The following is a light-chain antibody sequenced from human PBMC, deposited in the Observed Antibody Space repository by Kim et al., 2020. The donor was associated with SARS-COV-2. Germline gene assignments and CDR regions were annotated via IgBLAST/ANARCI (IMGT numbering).Light chain of an antibody. V-gene: IGKV3-11*01. Sequence: EIVLTQSPATLSLSPGEGATLSCRASQSVSSYLAWYQQKPGQAPRLLIYDASNRATGIPARFSGSGSGTDFTLTISSLEPEDFAVYYCQQRSKWPLTFGGGTKVDIK. J-gene: IGKJ4*01. CDR2: DAS. CDR1: QSVSSY. CDR3: QQRSKWPLT.